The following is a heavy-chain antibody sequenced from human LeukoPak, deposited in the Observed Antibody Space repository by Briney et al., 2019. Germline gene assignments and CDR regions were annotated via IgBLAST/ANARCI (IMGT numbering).Heavy chain of an antibody. J-gene: IGHJ3*02. CDR1: GFTFSSYG. D-gene: IGHD3-9*01. Sequence: GGSLRLSCAASGFTFSSYGMHWVRQAPGEGLEWVAFIRYDGSNKYYADSVKGRFTISRDNSKNTLYLQMNSLRAEDTAVYYCAKAPGEWRPDILTGYPDAFDIWGQGTMVTVSS. CDR2: IRYDGSNK. V-gene: IGHV3-30*02. CDR3: AKAPGEWRPDILTGYPDAFDI.